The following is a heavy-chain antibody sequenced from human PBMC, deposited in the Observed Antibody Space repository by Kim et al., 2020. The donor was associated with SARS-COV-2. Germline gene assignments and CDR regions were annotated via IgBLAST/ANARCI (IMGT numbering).Heavy chain of an antibody. V-gene: IGHV3-49*03. CDR3: TRDGESPLRYFDWLSYYYYGMDV. J-gene: IGHJ6*02. Sequence: GGSLRLSCTASGFTFGDYAMSWFRQAPGKGLEWVGFIRSKAYGGTTEYAASVKGRFTISRDDSKSIAYLQMNSLKTEDTAVYYCTRDGESPLRYFDWLSYYYYGMDVWGQGTTVTVSS. CDR1: GFTFGDYA. CDR2: IRSKAYGGTT. D-gene: IGHD3-9*01.